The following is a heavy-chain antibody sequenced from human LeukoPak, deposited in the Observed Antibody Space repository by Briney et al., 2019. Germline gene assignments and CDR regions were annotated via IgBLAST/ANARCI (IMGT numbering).Heavy chain of an antibody. Sequence: SGRSLRLSCAASGFTFSSYGMHWVRQAPGKGLEWVSFITSSGSTIDYADSVKGRFTISRDNARNSLFLQMNSLRDEDTAVYFCARDPYQHSDGHPGYWGQGTLVTVSS. V-gene: IGHV3-48*02. CDR3: ARDPYQHSDGHPGY. D-gene: IGHD2-15*01. CDR2: ITSSGSTI. CDR1: GFTFSSYG. J-gene: IGHJ4*02.